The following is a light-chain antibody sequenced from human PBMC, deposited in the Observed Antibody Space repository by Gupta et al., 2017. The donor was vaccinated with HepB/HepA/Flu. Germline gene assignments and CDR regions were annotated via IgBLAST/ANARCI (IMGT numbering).Light chain of an antibody. Sequence: MTQSPSSLSASVGDRVTITCRASQSISSYLNWYQQKPGKAPKLLIYAASSLQSGVPSRFSGSGSETDFTLTISSLQPEDFATYYCQQSYSTPWTFGQGTKVEIK. CDR1: QSISSY. CDR2: AAS. V-gene: IGKV1-39*01. CDR3: QQSYSTPWT. J-gene: IGKJ1*01.